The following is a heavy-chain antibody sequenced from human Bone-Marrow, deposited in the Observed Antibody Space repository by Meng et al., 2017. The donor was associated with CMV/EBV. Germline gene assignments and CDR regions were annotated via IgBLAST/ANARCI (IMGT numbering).Heavy chain of an antibody. CDR1: GFIFSSFE. CDR2: ISTGSTI. J-gene: IGHJ6*02. D-gene: IGHD3-3*01. Sequence: GGSLRLSCTASGFIFSSFEMNWVRQAPGKGLEWISHISTGSTIHYADSVKGRFTISRDNAKNSLYLQMNSLRAEDTAVYYCARDVYNFWSGSYYGLDVWGQGTTVTFSS. CDR3: ARDVYNFWSGSYYGLDV. V-gene: IGHV3-48*03.